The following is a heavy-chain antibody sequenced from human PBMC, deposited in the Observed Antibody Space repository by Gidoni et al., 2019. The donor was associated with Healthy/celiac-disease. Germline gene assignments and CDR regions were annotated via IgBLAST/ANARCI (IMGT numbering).Heavy chain of an antibody. J-gene: IGHJ3*02. CDR3: ARGGGFDI. Sequence: EVQLVESGGGLVQPGASLSLSCAASGFTFSSYSMNWVSQAPGKGLEWVSYISSSSSTIYYTDSGKGRFTISRDNAKKSLYLQMNSLRDEDTAVYYCARGGGFDIWGQGTMVTVSS. CDR1: GFTFSSYS. V-gene: IGHV3-48*02. D-gene: IGHD6-25*01. CDR2: ISSSSSTI.